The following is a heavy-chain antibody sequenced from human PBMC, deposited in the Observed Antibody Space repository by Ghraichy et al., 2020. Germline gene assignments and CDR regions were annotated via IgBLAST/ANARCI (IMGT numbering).Heavy chain of an antibody. V-gene: IGHV3-23*01. CDR3: SKDRDIVVVAPASG. D-gene: IGHD2-15*01. J-gene: IGHJ4*02. CDR1: GFTFSSYA. Sequence: GESLNISCAASGFTFSSYAMSWVRQAPGKGLDWVSAISGSGDNTYYADSVKGRFTISRDNSKSTLYLQMNSLRAEDTAVYYCSKDRDIVVVAPASGWGQGTLVTVSS. CDR2: ISGSGDNT.